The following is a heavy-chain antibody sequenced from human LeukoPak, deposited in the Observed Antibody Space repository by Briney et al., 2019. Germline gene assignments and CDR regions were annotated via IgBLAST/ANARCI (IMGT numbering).Heavy chain of an antibody. J-gene: IGHJ5*02. CDR3: ASYRLLISWFDP. CDR2: INHSGST. CDR1: GGSFSGYY. Sequence: SETLSLTCAVYGGSFSGYYWSWIRQPPGKGLEWIGEINHSGSTNYNPSLKSRVTISVDTSKNQFSLKLSSVTAADTAVYYCASYRLLISWFDPWGQGTLVTVSS. V-gene: IGHV4-34*01. D-gene: IGHD2-2*01.